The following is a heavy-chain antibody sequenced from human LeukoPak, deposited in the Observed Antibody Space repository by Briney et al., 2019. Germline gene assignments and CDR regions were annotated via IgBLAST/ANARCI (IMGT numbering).Heavy chain of an antibody. CDR1: GYTFTNYD. CDR3: ARDWRVLRFLEWLFYY. CDR2: INPNSGGT. Sequence: ASVKVSCKASGYTFTNYDFLWVRQAPGQGLEWMGWINPNSGGTNYAQKFQGRVTMTRDTSISTAYMELSRLRSDDTAVYYCARDWRVLRFLEWLFYYWGQGTLVTVSS. D-gene: IGHD3-3*01. J-gene: IGHJ4*02. V-gene: IGHV1-2*02.